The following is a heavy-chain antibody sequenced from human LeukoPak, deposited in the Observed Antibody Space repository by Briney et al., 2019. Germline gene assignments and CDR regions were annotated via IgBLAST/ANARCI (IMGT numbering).Heavy chain of an antibody. CDR2: INSSGGNT. Sequence: ASVTVSSMASRYTFTTYYMYWVRQAPGQRLGWMGIINSSGGNTSYAQNFQGRVTITRDTSARTVYMEQRSLRYQDTPVCSSARENTYGYSYGMDVWGQGTTVTVSS. J-gene: IGHJ6*02. D-gene: IGHD3-22*01. V-gene: IGHV1-46*01. CDR3: ARENTYGYSYGMDV. CDR1: RYTFTTYY.